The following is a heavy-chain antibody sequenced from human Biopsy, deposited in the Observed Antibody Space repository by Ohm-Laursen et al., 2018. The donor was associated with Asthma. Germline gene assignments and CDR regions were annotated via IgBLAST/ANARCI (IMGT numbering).Heavy chain of an antibody. Sequence: SLRLSCAASGFTFGDYWMSWVRQVPGKGLEWVANIKHDGSEKNHVDSLKGRFTISRDNAKNLLFLQMNSLRAEDTAVYYCARTFPFWSPYHAERYQLWGQGTLVPLSS. V-gene: IGHV3-7*01. CDR3: ARTFPFWSPYHAERYQL. CDR1: GFTFGDYW. CDR2: IKHDGSEK. J-gene: IGHJ1*01. D-gene: IGHD3-3*01.